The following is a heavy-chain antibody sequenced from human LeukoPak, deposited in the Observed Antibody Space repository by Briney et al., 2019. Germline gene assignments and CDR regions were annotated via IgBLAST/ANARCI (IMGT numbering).Heavy chain of an antibody. CDR1: GFTFSDYY. CDR2: ISSSGSTI. D-gene: IGHD6-19*01. V-gene: IGHV3-11*04. Sequence: PGGSLRLSCAASGFTFSDYYMSWIRQAPGKGLEWVSYISSSGSTIYYADSVKGRFTISRDNAKNSLYLQMNSLRAEDTAVYYCARAAREQWLANSAFDYWGQGTLVTVSS. J-gene: IGHJ4*02. CDR3: ARAAREQWLANSAFDY.